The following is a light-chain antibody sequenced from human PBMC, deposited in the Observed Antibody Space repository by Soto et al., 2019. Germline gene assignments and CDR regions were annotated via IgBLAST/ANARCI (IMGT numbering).Light chain of an antibody. J-gene: IGKJ1*01. CDR2: GAS. Sequence: EIVLTQSPGTLSLSPGERATLSCRASQSVSSSYLAWYQQKTGQAPRLLIYGASSRDTGIPDRCSGSGSGTDFTLTISRLEPEDFAVYYCQQYGSSPRTFGQGTKVEIK. V-gene: IGKV3-20*01. CDR3: QQYGSSPRT. CDR1: QSVSSSY.